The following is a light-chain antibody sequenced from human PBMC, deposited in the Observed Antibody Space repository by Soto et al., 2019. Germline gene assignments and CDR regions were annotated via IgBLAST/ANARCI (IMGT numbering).Light chain of an antibody. V-gene: IGLV1-40*01. CDR3: QSYDSSLSGSGV. CDR1: SSNIGAGYD. J-gene: IGLJ1*01. Sequence: QSVLTQPPSVSGAPGQWVAISCTGSSSNIGAGYDVHWYQQLPGTAPKLLIYGNDNRPSGVPDRFSGSKSGASASLAITGLQADDEADYYCQSYDSSLSGSGVFGTGTQLTVL. CDR2: GND.